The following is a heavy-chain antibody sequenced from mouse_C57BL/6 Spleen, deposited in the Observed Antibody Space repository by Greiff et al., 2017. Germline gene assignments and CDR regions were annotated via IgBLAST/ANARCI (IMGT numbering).Heavy chain of an antibody. Sequence: EVKLEESGPGLVKPSQSLSLTCSVTGYSITSGYYWNWIRQFPGNKLEWMGYISYDGSNNYNPSLKNRISITRDTSKNQFFLKLNSVTTEDTATYYCARDHYYDSSYFDYWGQGTTLTVSS. D-gene: IGHD1-1*01. J-gene: IGHJ2*01. CDR1: GYSITSGYY. CDR3: ARDHYYDSSYFDY. CDR2: ISYDGSN. V-gene: IGHV3-6*01.